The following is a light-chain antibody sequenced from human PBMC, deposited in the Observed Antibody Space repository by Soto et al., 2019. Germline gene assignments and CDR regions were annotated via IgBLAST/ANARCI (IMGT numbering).Light chain of an antibody. CDR3: QQFNNWPLT. V-gene: IGKV3-15*01. Sequence: EIVMTQSPATLSVSPGERATLSCRASQSVSSKLAWYQQKPGQAPRLLMYGASTRATGIPARFSGSGSGTEFILTISSLQSEDFAVYYCQQFNNWPLTFGGGTKVEIK. CDR1: QSVSSK. CDR2: GAS. J-gene: IGKJ4*01.